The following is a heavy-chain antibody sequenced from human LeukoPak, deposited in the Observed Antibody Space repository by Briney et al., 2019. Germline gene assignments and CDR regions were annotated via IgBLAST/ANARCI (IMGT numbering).Heavy chain of an antibody. Sequence: GGSLRLSCAASGFTFSSYGMHWVRQAPGKGLEWVAVISYDGSNKYYADSVKGRSTISRDNSKNTLYLQMNSLRAEDTAVYYCAKDNGYSSGWHYDYWGQGTLVTVSS. CDR2: ISYDGSNK. CDR1: GFTFSSYG. D-gene: IGHD6-19*01. J-gene: IGHJ4*02. V-gene: IGHV3-30*18. CDR3: AKDNGYSSGWHYDY.